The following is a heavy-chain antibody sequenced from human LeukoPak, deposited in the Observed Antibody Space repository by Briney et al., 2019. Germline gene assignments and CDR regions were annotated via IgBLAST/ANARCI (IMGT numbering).Heavy chain of an antibody. D-gene: IGHD3-10*01. V-gene: IGHV3-30*04. Sequence: GGSLRLSCAASGFTFSSYAMHWVRQAPGKGLEWVAVISYDGSNKYYADSVKGRFTISRDNSKNTLYLQMNSLRAEDTAVYYCARDPPYDTMVRGVITDYYFDYWGQGTLVTVSS. CDR1: GFTFSSYA. J-gene: IGHJ4*02. CDR2: ISYDGSNK. CDR3: ARDPPYDTMVRGVITDYYFDY.